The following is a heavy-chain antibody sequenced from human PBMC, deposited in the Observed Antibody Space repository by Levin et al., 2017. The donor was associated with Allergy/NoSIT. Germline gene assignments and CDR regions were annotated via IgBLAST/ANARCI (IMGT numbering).Heavy chain of an antibody. D-gene: IGHD2-8*02. V-gene: IGHV5-51*01. CDR2: IYPRDSDT. CDR3: VTPRGFCAGGTCHPAD. CDR1: GYFFNSHW. Sequence: NHGESLKISCKASGYFFNSHWIGWVRQKSENGLEWMGVIYPRDSDTIYNPSFQGHVSISADTSTDTTYLQWDSLEASDTATYYCVTPRGFCAGGTCHPADWGQGTLVTVSS. J-gene: IGHJ4*02.